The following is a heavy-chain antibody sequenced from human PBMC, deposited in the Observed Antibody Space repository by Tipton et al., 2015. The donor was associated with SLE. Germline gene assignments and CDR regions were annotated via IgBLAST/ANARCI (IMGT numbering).Heavy chain of an antibody. D-gene: IGHD6-13*01. CDR3: ARDADSSSWYYFDY. CDR1: GGSISSSSYY. V-gene: IGHV4-39*07. CDR2: IYYSGST. J-gene: IGHJ4*02. Sequence: TLSLTCTVSGGSISSSSYYWGWVRQPPGKGLEWIGSIYYSGSTNYNPSLKSRVTISVDTSKNQFSLKLSSVTAADTAVYYCARDADSSSWYYFDYWGQGTLVTVSS.